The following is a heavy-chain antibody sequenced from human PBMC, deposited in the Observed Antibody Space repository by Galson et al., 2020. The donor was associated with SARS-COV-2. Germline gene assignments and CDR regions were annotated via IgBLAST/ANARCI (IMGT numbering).Heavy chain of an antibody. V-gene: IGHV4-4*02. Sequence: ASETLSLTCAVSGGSISSDNWWSWVRQPPGKGLEWIGEIYHSGSTNYNPSLKSRVTISVDKSKNQFSLKLSSVTAADTAIYYCARADSSGTYFFDSWGQGTLVTVSS. CDR1: GGSISSDNW. D-gene: IGHD6-19*01. J-gene: IGHJ4*02. CDR2: IYHSGST. CDR3: ARADSSGTYFFDS.